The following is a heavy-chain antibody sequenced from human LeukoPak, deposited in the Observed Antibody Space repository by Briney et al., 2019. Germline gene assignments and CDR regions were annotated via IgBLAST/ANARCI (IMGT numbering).Heavy chain of an antibody. J-gene: IGHJ6*02. D-gene: IGHD3-22*01. CDR3: ARDGYDSSGYYGSANSYYYGMDV. V-gene: IGHV3-23*01. CDR1: GFTFSSYA. CDR2: VTGNGDNT. Sequence: GGSLRLSCAASGFTFSSYAMSWVRQAPGKGLEWVSSVTGNGDNTFHADSVKGRFTISRDNSKNMLYLQINSLRAEDTAVYYCARDGYDSSGYYGSANSYYYGMDVWGQGTTVTVSS.